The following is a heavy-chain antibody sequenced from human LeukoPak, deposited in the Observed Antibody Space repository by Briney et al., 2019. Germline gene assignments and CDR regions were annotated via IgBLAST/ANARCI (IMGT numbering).Heavy chain of an antibody. CDR3: ATALGDCSSTSCYTGGYYYYYGMDV. Sequence: SETLSLTCAVYGGSFSAYYWSWIRQPPGKGLEWIGEIDHSGSTNYNPSLKSRVTISVDTSKNQFSLKLSSVTAADTAVYYCATALGDCSSTSCYTGGYYYYYGMDVWGQGTTVTVSS. CDR2: IDHSGST. CDR1: GGSFSAYY. V-gene: IGHV4-34*01. J-gene: IGHJ6*02. D-gene: IGHD2-2*02.